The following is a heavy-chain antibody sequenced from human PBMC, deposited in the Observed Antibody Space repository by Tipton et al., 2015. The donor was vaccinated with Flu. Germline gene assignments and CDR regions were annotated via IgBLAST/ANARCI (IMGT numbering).Heavy chain of an antibody. V-gene: IGHV3-74*01. CDR2: INGDESAT. Sequence: CAASGFTFSSYWMHWVRQAPGKGLVWVSRINGDESATAYADSVKGRFTISRDNAKNTVYLQMNSLKAEDTAVYYCVKEGAGKGGSIDYWGQGTLVTVSS. CDR1: GFTFSSYW. CDR3: VKEGAGKGGSIDY. J-gene: IGHJ4*02. D-gene: IGHD6-19*01.